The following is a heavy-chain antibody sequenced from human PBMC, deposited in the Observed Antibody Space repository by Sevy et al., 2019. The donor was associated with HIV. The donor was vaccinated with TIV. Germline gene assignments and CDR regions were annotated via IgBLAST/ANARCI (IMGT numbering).Heavy chain of an antibody. D-gene: IGHD3-22*01. Sequence: ASVKVSCMVSGYTLTKLSMHWVRQAPGKGLEGMGSFDPEYGETIYQQKLKGRVTMTEDTSTDKAYMELSSLRSDDRAVYYCAKTKDYYEDSGSPFDYWGQGTLVTVSS. V-gene: IGHV1-24*01. CDR3: AKTKDYYEDSGSPFDY. J-gene: IGHJ4*02. CDR1: GYTLTKLS. CDR2: FDPEYGET.